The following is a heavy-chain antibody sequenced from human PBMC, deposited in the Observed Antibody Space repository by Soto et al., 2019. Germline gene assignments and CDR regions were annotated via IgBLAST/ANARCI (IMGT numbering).Heavy chain of an antibody. V-gene: IGHV3-33*01. Sequence: QVHLVESGGGVVQPGRSLRLSCEASGFNISTYGMHWVRQAPGQGLEWLAFIWYDGSNDHYAASVKGRFTISRDNSKKTLYLQMNNLRADDTAVYYCARAISSGIYCDSIGYWGRGTLVTVSS. J-gene: IGHJ4*02. CDR2: IWYDGSND. CDR1: GFNISTYG. CDR3: ARAISSGIYCDSIGY. D-gene: IGHD2-15*01.